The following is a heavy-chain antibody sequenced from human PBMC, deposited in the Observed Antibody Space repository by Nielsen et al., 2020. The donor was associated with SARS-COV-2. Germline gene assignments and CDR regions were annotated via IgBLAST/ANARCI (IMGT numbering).Heavy chain of an antibody. V-gene: IGHV3-7*05. CDR2: IKQDGSEK. Sequence: GGSLRLSCAASGFTFSSYSMNWVRQAPGKGLEWVANIKQDGSEKYYVDSVKGRFTISRDNAKNSLYLQMNSLRAEDTAVYYCARVDGDYDHLDYWGQGTLVTVSS. CDR1: GFTFSSYS. CDR3: ARVDGDYDHLDY. J-gene: IGHJ4*02. D-gene: IGHD4-17*01.